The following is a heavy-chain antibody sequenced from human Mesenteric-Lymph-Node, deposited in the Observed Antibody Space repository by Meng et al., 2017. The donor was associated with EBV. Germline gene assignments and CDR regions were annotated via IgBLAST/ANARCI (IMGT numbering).Heavy chain of an antibody. J-gene: IGHJ4*01. CDR2: ISSDGSIT. CDR1: GFTFSMYW. Sequence: EVQPEESGGGLVQPGGSLTLSCEASGFTFSMYWMQWVRQAPGKGLVWVSLISSDGSITRNGDSVKGRFSIARDNAKNTVYLQMNNLRADDTAVYYCARTFQGLDYWGHGTLVTVSS. V-gene: IGHV3-74*01. CDR3: ARTFQGLDY. D-gene: IGHD2/OR15-2a*01.